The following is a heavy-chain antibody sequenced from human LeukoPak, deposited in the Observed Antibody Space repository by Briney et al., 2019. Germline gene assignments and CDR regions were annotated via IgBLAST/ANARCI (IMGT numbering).Heavy chain of an antibody. V-gene: IGHV3-30*02. J-gene: IGHJ5*02. Sequence: HAGGSLRLSCAASGFTFSSYGMHWVRQAPGKGLEWVAFIRDDGSNKYYADSVKGRFTISRDNSKNTLYLQMNSLRAEDTALYYCLQYGAGSTWGQGTLVTVSS. D-gene: IGHD3-10*01. CDR1: GFTFSSYG. CDR2: IRDDGSNK. CDR3: LQYGAGST.